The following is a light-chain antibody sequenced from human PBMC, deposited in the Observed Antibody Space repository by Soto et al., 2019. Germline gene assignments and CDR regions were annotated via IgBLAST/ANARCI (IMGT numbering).Light chain of an antibody. CDR2: RNN. Sequence: QSVLTQPPSASGTPGQRVTISCSGSSSNIGSNYVYWYQQLPGTAPKLLIYRNNQRPSGVPVRFSGSKSGTSASLAISGLRSEDEAHYYCATWDDSLSGVVFGGGTKLTVL. CDR3: ATWDDSLSGVV. V-gene: IGLV1-47*01. CDR1: SSNIGSNY. J-gene: IGLJ2*01.